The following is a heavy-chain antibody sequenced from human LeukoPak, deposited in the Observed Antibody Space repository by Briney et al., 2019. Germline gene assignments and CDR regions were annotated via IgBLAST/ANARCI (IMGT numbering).Heavy chain of an antibody. CDR3: VKGSNTSYRYDWFDP. D-gene: IGHD2-2*01. J-gene: IGHJ5*02. CDR1: GFTFSSYA. Sequence: GGSLRLSCSASGFTFSSYAMVWVRQAPGKGLEYVSVISSNGGSTHYVDSVKGRFTISRDNSKNMLYLQMSSLRAEDTAVYYCVKGSNTSYRYDWFDPWGQGTLVTVSS. V-gene: IGHV3-64D*06. CDR2: ISSNGGST.